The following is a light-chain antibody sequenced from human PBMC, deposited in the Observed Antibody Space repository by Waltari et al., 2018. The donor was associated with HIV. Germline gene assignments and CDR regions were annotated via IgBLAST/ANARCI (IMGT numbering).Light chain of an antibody. CDR3: SQYGYSPPIT. CDR1: HTVSTNY. CDR2: GAS. J-gene: IGKJ5*01. V-gene: IGKV3-20*01. Sequence: EIVLTPSPGTLYLSPGERATLSCRASHTVSTNYLTWYHQKPGQAPRLLIYGASNRTTGIPDRFSGSGSGTDFTLTISRLEPEDSAVYYCSQYGYSPPITFGQGTRLEI.